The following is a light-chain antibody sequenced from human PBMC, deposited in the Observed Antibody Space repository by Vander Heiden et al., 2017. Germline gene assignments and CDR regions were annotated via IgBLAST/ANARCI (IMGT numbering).Light chain of an antibody. CDR1: SLRSYY. Sequence: SSELTQDPAVSVALGPTVRITCQGASLRSYYASCDQQKPGQAPVLVIYGKNNRPSGIPDRFSGSSSGNTASLTITGAQAEDEADYYCNSRDSSGNHWVFGGGTKLTVL. CDR2: GKN. J-gene: IGLJ2*01. CDR3: NSRDSSGNHWV. V-gene: IGLV3-19*01.